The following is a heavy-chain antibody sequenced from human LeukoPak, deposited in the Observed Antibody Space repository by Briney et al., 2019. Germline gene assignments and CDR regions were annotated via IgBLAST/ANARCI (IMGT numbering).Heavy chain of an antibody. D-gene: IGHD2-15*01. CDR2: ISGDGGST. CDR1: GFTIDDYA. J-gene: IGHJ6*03. V-gene: IGHV3-43*02. Sequence: GGSLRLSCAASGFTIDDYAMHWVRQAPGKGLEWVSLISGDGGSTYYADSVKGRFTISRDNAKNSLYLQMNSLRAEDTALYYCARVGVVAATGYYYYMDVWGKGTTVTVSS. CDR3: ARVGVVAATGYYYYMDV.